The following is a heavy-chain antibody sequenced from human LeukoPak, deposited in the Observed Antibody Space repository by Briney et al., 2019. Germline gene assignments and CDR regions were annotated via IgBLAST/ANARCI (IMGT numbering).Heavy chain of an antibody. CDR2: IYYSGNT. D-gene: IGHD3/OR15-3a*01. CDR3: ARQTGSGLFILP. CDR1: GVSISSSNSY. V-gene: IGHV4-39*01. Sequence: SETLSLTCTVSGVSISSSNSYWGWIRQPPGKGLEWIGSIYYSGNTYYNASLKSRVSISIDTSKNQFSLKLTSVTAADTAVYYCARQTGSGLFILPGGQGTLVTVSS. J-gene: IGHJ4*02.